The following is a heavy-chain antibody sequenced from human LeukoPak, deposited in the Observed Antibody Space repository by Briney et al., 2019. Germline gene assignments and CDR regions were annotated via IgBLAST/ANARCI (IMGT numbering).Heavy chain of an antibody. Sequence: GGSLRLSCAASGFTFSSYWMHWVRQAPGKGLVWVSRINSDGSSTTYADSVKGRFTISRDNAKNTLYLQMNSLRAEDTAVYYCARGYSGSYRIDYWGQGTLVTVSS. CDR2: INSDGSST. V-gene: IGHV3-74*01. J-gene: IGHJ4*02. CDR1: GFTFSSYW. D-gene: IGHD1-26*01. CDR3: ARGYSGSYRIDY.